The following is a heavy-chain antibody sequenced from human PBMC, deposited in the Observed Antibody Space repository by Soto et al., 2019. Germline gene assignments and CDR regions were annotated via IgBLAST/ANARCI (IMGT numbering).Heavy chain of an antibody. CDR1: GYSISSYS. CDR3: AREGNLGRWIQPLDS. V-gene: IGHV4-59*01. Sequence: SDSLSLTCTVDGYSISSYSWSWIRQPPRKGLEWIGNIHYNGNTKYSPSLKSRVTMSVDTSKNHFSLKLISVTTAYTAVYFCAREGNLGRWIQPLDSWGQGTLVTVS. D-gene: IGHD2-2*03. J-gene: IGHJ4*02. CDR2: IHYNGNT.